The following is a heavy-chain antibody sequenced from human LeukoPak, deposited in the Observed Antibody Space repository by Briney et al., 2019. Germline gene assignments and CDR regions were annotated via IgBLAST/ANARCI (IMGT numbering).Heavy chain of an antibody. CDR3: ARAYY. CDR2: IKQDGSER. Sequence: PGGSLRLSCAASGFTFRNSWMSWVRQAPGKGLEWVANIKQDGSERDYVDSVKGRFTISRDNAENSLYLQMNSLRAEDTAVYYCARAYYWGQGTLDCVSS. D-gene: IGHD2-21*01. V-gene: IGHV3-7*01. CDR1: GFTFRNSW. J-gene: IGHJ4*02.